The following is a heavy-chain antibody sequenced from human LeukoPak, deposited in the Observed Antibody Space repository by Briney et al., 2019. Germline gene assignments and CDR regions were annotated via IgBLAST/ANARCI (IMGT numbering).Heavy chain of an antibody. CDR2: IHDSGNT. CDR3: ARHEGAFDI. V-gene: IGHV4-59*08. J-gene: IGHJ3*02. Sequence: SEALSLTCTVSGGSISGYYWSWLRQPPGKGLEWIGFIHDSGNTYYNASLMSRVTISVDTSKNQLSLNLRSVAAADTAVYYCARHEGAFDIWGQGTMVTVSS. CDR1: GGSISGYY.